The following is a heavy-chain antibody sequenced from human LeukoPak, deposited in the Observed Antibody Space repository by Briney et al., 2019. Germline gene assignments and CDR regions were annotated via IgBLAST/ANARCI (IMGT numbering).Heavy chain of an antibody. V-gene: IGHV3-74*01. CDR1: GFTFSSYW. CDR3: ARIRSRDSSGPTPDY. Sequence: GGSLRLSCVASGFTFSSYWIHWVRQAPGKGLVWVSRIDSDGSSTSYADSVKGRFTISRDNAKNTVHLQMNSLRAEDTAVYYCARIRSRDSSGPTPDYWGQGTLVTVSS. CDR2: IDSDGSST. D-gene: IGHD3-22*01. J-gene: IGHJ4*02.